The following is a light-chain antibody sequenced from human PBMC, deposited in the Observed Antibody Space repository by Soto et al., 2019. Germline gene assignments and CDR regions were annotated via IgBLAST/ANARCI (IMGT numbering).Light chain of an antibody. CDR1: SSDVGTHGY. Sequence: QSVLTQPPSASGSPGQSVTISFTGTSSDVGTHGYVSWYQQHAGKAPKLMIYDVTKRPSGVPDRFSGSKSANTASLTVSGLQAEDEADYYCMCYAGGNNWVFGGGTQLTVL. CDR3: MCYAGGNNWV. V-gene: IGLV2-8*01. J-gene: IGLJ3*02. CDR2: DVT.